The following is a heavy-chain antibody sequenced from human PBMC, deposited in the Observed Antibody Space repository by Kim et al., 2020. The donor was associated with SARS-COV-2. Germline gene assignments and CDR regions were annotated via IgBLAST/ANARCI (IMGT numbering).Heavy chain of an antibody. J-gene: IGHJ3*02. D-gene: IGHD6-19*01. CDR3: ARRQWPDAFDI. CDR2: IYYSGST. V-gene: IGHV4-39*01. CDR1: GGSISSSSYY. Sequence: SETLSLTCTVSGGSISSSSYYWGWIRQPPGKGLEWIGSIYYSGSTYYNPSLKSRVTISVDTSKNQFSLKLSSVTAADTAVYYCARRQWPDAFDIWGQGTMVTVSS.